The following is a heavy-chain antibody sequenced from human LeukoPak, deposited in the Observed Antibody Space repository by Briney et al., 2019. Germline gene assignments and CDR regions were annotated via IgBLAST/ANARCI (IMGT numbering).Heavy chain of an antibody. CDR1: GYTFTGYY. CDR2: INPSGGST. V-gene: IGHV1-46*01. J-gene: IGHJ5*02. CDR3: ARERQGRKNWFDP. Sequence: GASVKVSCKASGYTFTGYYMHWVRQAPGQGLEWMGIINPSGGSTSYARKFQGRVTMTRDTSTSTVYMELSSLRSEDTAVYYCARERQGRKNWFDPWGQGTLVTVSS.